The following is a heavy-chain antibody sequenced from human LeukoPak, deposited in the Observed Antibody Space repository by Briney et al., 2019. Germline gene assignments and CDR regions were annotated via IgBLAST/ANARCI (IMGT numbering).Heavy chain of an antibody. V-gene: IGHV4-59*01. CDR3: ARTKAATVSFGY. CDR2: IYYSGST. Sequence: SETLSLTCTVSGGSISSYYWSWIRQPPGKGLEWIGYIYYSGSTNYNPSLKSRVTISVDTSKNQFSLKLSSVTAADTAVYYCARTKAATVSFGYWGQGTLVTVSS. D-gene: IGHD6-25*01. CDR1: GGSISSYY. J-gene: IGHJ4*02.